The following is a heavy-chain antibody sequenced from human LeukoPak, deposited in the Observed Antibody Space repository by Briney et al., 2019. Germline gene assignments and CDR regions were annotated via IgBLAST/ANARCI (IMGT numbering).Heavy chain of an antibody. CDR1: GGSISSSSYY. CDR2: IYYSGST. Sequence: PSETLSLTCTVSGGSISSSSYYWGWIRQPPGKGLEWIGSIYYSGSTYYNPSLKSRVTISVDTSKNQFSLKLSSVTAADTAVYYCARYIVVVPAAGFDYWGQGTLVTVSS. J-gene: IGHJ4*02. V-gene: IGHV4-39*01. D-gene: IGHD2-2*01. CDR3: ARYIVVVPAAGFDY.